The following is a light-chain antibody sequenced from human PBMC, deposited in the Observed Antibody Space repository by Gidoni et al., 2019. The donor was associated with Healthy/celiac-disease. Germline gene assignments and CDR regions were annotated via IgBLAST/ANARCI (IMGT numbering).Light chain of an antibody. Sequence: SSELTQDPAVSVAWGQTVRITCQGDSLRSYYASWYQQKPGQAPVLVIYAKNNRPSGIPDRFSGSSSGNTASLTITGAQAEDEADYYCNSRDSSGNHLVVFGGGTKLTVL. V-gene: IGLV3-19*01. CDR2: AKN. CDR1: SLRSYY. J-gene: IGLJ2*01. CDR3: NSRDSSGNHLVV.